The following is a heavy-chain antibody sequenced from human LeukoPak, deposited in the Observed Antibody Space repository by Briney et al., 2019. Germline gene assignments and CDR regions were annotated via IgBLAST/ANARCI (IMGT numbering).Heavy chain of an antibody. CDR3: AKEGPDYGGNWRAFDI. V-gene: IGHV3-53*01. CDR2: LYSGGST. CDR1: GFTFSSYT. D-gene: IGHD4-23*01. J-gene: IGHJ3*02. Sequence: GGSPRLSCAGSGFTFSSYTMNWVRQAPGEGLESVSVLYSGGSTYYADSVKGRFTISRDNSKNTLYLQMNSLRAEDTAVYYCAKEGPDYGGNWRAFDIWGQGTMVTVSS.